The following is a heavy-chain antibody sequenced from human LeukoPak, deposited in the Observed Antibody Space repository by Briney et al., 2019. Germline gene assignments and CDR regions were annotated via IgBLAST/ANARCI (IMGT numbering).Heavy chain of an antibody. CDR1: GCTFSSYW. J-gene: IGHJ5*02. V-gene: IGHV3-7*01. CDR3: ARGRGSGWYGSDNWFDP. D-gene: IGHD6-19*01. CDR2: IKQDGSEK. Sequence: GGSLRLSCAASGCTFSSYWMSWVRQAPGKGLEWVANIKQDGSEKYYVDSVKGRFTISRDNAKNSLYLQMNSLRAEDTAVYYCARGRGSGWYGSDNWFDPWGQGTLVTVSS.